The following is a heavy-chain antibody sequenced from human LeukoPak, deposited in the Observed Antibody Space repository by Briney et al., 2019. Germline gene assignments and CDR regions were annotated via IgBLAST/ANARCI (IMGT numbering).Heavy chain of an antibody. CDR3: ARSTITVVRGVIIPNWFDP. CDR2: IYYSGST. Sequence: SQTLSLTCTVSGGSISGGDYYWSWIRQPPGKGLEWIGYIYYSGSTYYNPSLKSRVTISVDTSKNQFSLKLSSVTAADTAVYYCARSTITVVRGVIIPNWFDPWGQGTLVTVSS. D-gene: IGHD3-10*01. CDR1: GGSISGGDYY. J-gene: IGHJ5*02. V-gene: IGHV4-30-4*01.